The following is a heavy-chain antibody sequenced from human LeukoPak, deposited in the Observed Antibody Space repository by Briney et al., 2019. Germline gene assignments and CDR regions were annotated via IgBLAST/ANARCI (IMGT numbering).Heavy chain of an antibody. CDR2: IKSKTDGGTT. CDR3: TTDTYDSGVYYPQH. D-gene: IGHD3-22*01. Sequence: GGSLRLSCAASRFTFSNAWMSWVRQAPGKGLEWVGRIKSKTDGGTTDYAAPVNGRFTISRDDSKDTLFLQMNSLKTEDTAVYYCTTDTYDSGVYYPQHWGHGTLVTVSS. CDR1: RFTFSNAW. V-gene: IGHV3-15*01. J-gene: IGHJ1*01.